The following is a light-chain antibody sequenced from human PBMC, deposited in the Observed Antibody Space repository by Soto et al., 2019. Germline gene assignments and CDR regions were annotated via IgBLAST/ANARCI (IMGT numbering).Light chain of an antibody. V-gene: IGLV2-23*02. CDR2: EVA. Sequence: QSALTQPASVSGSPGQSITISCTGTSSDVGSYDLVSWYQQRPGRAPRLMIFEVAKRPSGISTRFSGSKSGNTASLTISGLQAVDEADYFCCSYTSTNTIVFGGGTKVTVL. CDR1: SSDVGSYDL. J-gene: IGLJ2*01. CDR3: CSYTSTNTIV.